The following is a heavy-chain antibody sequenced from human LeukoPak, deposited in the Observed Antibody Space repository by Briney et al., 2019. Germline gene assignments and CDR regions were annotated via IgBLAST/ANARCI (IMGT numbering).Heavy chain of an antibody. CDR2: ISAYNGNT. CDR1: GYTFTSYG. J-gene: IGHJ4*02. D-gene: IGHD3-16*02. CDR3: ARGRIMITFGGVIAIYYFDY. V-gene: IGHV1-18*01. Sequence: ASVKVSCKASGYTFTSYGISWVRQAPGQGLEWMGWISAYNGNTNYAQKLQGRVTMTTDTSTNTAYMELRSLRSDDTAVYYCARGRIMITFGGVIAIYYFDYWGQGTLVTVSS.